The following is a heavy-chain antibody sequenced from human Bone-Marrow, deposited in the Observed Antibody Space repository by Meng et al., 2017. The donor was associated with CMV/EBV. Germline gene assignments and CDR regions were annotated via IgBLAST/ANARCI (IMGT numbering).Heavy chain of an antibody. V-gene: IGHV1-24*01. J-gene: IGHJ6*02. CDR1: GYTLTELS. CDR3: ATVSRAGGAVDGMDV. CDR2: FDSEDGET. Sequence: ASVKVSCKVSGYTLTELSMHWVRQAPGKGLEWMGGFDSEDGETIYAQKFQGRVTMTEDTSTDTAYTELSSLRSEDTAVEYCATVSRAGGAVDGMDVWGQGTTVTVSS. D-gene: IGHD3-16*01.